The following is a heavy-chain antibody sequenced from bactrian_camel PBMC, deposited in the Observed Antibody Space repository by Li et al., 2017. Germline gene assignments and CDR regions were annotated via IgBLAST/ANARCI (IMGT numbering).Heavy chain of an antibody. J-gene: IGHJ4*01. V-gene: IGHV3S31*01. CDR2: IYRGDDKA. D-gene: IGHD3*01. CDR3: AAGSSRGVPFRERGYPY. Sequence: VQLVESGGGSVQAGGSLRLSCTASGFHFDGSIMSWYRQAPGKGREAVAVIYRGDDKAWYTASVKGRFTISQDPTKNAVYLQMDSLTPEDTAMYYCAAGSSRGVPFRERGYPYWGQGTQVTVS. CDR1: GFHFDGSI.